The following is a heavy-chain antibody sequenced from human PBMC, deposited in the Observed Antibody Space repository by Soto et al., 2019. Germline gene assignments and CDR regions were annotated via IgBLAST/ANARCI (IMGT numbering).Heavy chain of an antibody. CDR2: ISAHNGNT. V-gene: IGHV1-18*01. D-gene: IGHD1-1*01. J-gene: IGHJ4*02. CDR1: GYTFTSYG. CDR3: ARGRYGDY. Sequence: QVHLVQSGAEVKKPGASVKVSCKASGYTFTSYGITWVRQAPGQGLEWMGWISAHNGNTDYAQKLQGRVIVTRDTATSTAYMELRSLISDDTAVYYCARGRYGDYWGQGALFTDSS.